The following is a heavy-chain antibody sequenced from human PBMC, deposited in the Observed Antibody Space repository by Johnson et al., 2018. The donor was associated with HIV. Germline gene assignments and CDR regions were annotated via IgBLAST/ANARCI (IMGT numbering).Heavy chain of an antibody. CDR3: AKGEPVVFEI. D-gene: IGHD1-14*01. CDR1: GFSFGSYG. V-gene: IGHV3-30*18. J-gene: IGHJ3*02. Sequence: QMLLVESGGGVVQPGRSLRVSCAASGFSFGSYGMHWVRQAPGKGLEWVAIISYGGTYKYYADSVKGRFTISRDNSKNTLYLQMYSLRAEDTAVYYCAKGEPVVFEIWGQGTMVTVSS. CDR2: ISYGGTYK.